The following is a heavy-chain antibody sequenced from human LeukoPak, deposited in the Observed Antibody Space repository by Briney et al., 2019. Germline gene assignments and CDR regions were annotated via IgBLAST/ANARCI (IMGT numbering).Heavy chain of an antibody. CDR1: GFTFSSYA. V-gene: IGHV3-23*01. CDR3: AKDGVVVAATPHYYFDC. Sequence: GGSLRLSCAASGFTFSSYAMSWVRQAPGKGLEWVSAISGSGGSTYYADSVKGRFTISRDNSKNTLYLQMNSLRAEDTAVYYCAKDGVVVAATPHYYFDCWGQGTLVTVSS. J-gene: IGHJ4*02. CDR2: ISGSGGST. D-gene: IGHD2-15*01.